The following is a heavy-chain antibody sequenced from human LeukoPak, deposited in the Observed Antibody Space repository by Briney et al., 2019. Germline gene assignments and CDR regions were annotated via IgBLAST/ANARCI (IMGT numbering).Heavy chain of an antibody. J-gene: IGHJ4*02. Sequence: PGGSLTLSCAASGFTFSSYSMNWVRQAPGKGLEWVSYISSSSSTIYYADSVKGRFTISRDNAKNSLYLQMNSLRAEDTAVYYCARGPTTDYWGQGTLVTVSS. CDR2: ISSSSSTI. CDR3: ARGPTTDY. D-gene: IGHD1-1*01. CDR1: GFTFSSYS. V-gene: IGHV3-48*01.